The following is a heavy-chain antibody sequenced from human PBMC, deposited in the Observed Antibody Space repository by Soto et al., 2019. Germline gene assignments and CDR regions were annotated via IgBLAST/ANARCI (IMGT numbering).Heavy chain of an antibody. CDR3: AAEKDIVVVVAATSRTPFGY. D-gene: IGHD2-15*01. CDR2: INHSGST. Sequence: QVQLQQWGAGLLKPSETLSLTCAVYGGSFSGYYWSWIRQPPGKGLEWIGEINHSGSTNYNPSLKSRVTISVDTSKNQFSLKLSSVTAADTAVYYCAAEKDIVVVVAATSRTPFGYWGQGTPVTVSS. J-gene: IGHJ4*02. CDR1: GGSFSGYY. V-gene: IGHV4-34*01.